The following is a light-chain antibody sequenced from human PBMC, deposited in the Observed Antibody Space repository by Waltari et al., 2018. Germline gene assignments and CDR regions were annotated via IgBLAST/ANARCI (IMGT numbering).Light chain of an antibody. CDR2: DVS. J-gene: IGLJ2*01. CDR1: RNDVGGYNS. CDR3: SSQSSNDVVL. V-gene: IGLV2-14*01. Sequence: QSALTQPASVSGSPGPSVTIFSAGTRNDVGGYNSVSWYQEHPGQAPRVIIYDVSDRPSGVSDRFSGSKSGNTASLTISGLQAEDEADYYCSSQSSNDVVLFGGGTKLTVL.